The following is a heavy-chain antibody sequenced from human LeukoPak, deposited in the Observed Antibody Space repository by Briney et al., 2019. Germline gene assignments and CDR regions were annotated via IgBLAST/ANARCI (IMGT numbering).Heavy chain of an antibody. CDR2: ISYDGSNK. Sequence: GRSLRLSCAASGFTFSSYAMHWVRRAPGKGLEWVAVISYDGSNKYYADSVKGRFTISRDNSKNTLYLQMNSLRAEDTAVYYCARGPAYYYDSSGYSLDYWGQGTLVTVSS. J-gene: IGHJ4*02. CDR3: ARGPAYYYDSSGYSLDY. V-gene: IGHV3-30*04. D-gene: IGHD3-22*01. CDR1: GFTFSSYA.